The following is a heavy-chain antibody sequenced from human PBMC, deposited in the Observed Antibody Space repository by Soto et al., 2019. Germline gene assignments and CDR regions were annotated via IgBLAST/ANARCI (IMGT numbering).Heavy chain of an antibody. Sequence: QVQLVQSGAEVKKPGASVKVSCKASGYTFTSYGISWVRQAPGQGLEWMGWISAYNGNTNYAQKLQGRVTMTTDTSKGTAYMELRGLRSDDTAVYYCARGGDGLLWFGEGGVYFDYWGQGTLVTVSS. D-gene: IGHD3-10*01. CDR1: GYTFTSYG. CDR3: ARGGDGLLWFGEGGVYFDY. CDR2: ISAYNGNT. J-gene: IGHJ4*02. V-gene: IGHV1-18*01.